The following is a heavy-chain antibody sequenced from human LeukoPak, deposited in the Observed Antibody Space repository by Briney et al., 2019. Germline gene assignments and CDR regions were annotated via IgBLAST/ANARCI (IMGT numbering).Heavy chain of an antibody. V-gene: IGHV1-18*01. CDR2: ISAYNGNT. CDR1: GYSFTSNV. J-gene: IGHJ5*02. CDR3: ARGSYYDILTGSNWFDP. D-gene: IGHD3-9*01. Sequence: ASVKVSCKASGYSFTSNVISWVRQAPGQGLEWMGWISAYNGNTNYAQKLQGRVTMTTDTSTSTAYMELRSLRSDDTAVYYCARGSYYDILTGSNWFDPWGQGTLVTVSS.